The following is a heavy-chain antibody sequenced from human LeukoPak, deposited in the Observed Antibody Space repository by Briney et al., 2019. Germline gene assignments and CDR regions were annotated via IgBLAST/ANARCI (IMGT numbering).Heavy chain of an antibody. CDR2: SYSSGST. D-gene: IGHD3-22*01. J-gene: IGHJ4*02. CDR1: GGSISSYY. V-gene: IGHV4-4*07. Sequence: SGTLSLTCTVSGGSISSYYWTWIRQTAGKGLEWIGRSYSSGSTNYNPSLKSRVSISVDTSKNQFSLRLSSVTAADTAVYYCARGSRYSSGYDYIDHWGQGTLVTVSS. CDR3: ARGSRYSSGYDYIDH.